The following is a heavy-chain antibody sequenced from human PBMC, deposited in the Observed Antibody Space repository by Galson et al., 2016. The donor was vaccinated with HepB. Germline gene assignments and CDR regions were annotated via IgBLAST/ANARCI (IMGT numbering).Heavy chain of an antibody. Sequence: CAISGDSVSSDSAAWNWIRQSPSRGLEWLGRTYYRSTWENHYAGSVKRRITISPDTSRNQFSLHLNSVTPQYTALYYCARAVMLGRGMDVWGQGTTVTVSS. CDR3: ARAVMLGRGMDV. J-gene: IGHJ6*02. CDR2: TYYRSTWEN. D-gene: IGHD3-10*01. CDR1: GDSVSSDSAA. V-gene: IGHV6-1*01.